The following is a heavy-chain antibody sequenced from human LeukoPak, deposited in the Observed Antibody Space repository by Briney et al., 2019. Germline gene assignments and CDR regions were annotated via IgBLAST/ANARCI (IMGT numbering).Heavy chain of an antibody. D-gene: IGHD5-18*01. V-gene: IGHV4-34*01. CDR2: INHSGST. J-gene: IGHJ4*02. Sequence: SETLSLTCAVYGGSFSGYYWSWIRQPPGKGLEWIGEINHSGSTNYNPSLKSRVTISVDTSKNQFSLKLSSVTAADTAVYYCARGRRGYSYGFWNYWGQGTLVTVSS. CDR1: GGSFSGYY. CDR3: ARGRRGYSYGFWNY.